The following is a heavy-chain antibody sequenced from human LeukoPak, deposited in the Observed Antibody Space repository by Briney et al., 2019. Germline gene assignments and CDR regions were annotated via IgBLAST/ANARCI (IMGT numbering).Heavy chain of an antibody. CDR1: GFTFSSYS. D-gene: IGHD1-26*01. Sequence: RTGGSLRLSCAASGFTFSSYSMNWVRQAPGKGLEWVSSISSSSSYIYYADSVKGRFTISRDSAKNSLYLQMNSLRAEDTAVYYCASDHSVGATRDAFDIWGQGTMVTVSS. CDR2: ISSSSSYI. V-gene: IGHV3-21*01. CDR3: ASDHSVGATRDAFDI. J-gene: IGHJ3*02.